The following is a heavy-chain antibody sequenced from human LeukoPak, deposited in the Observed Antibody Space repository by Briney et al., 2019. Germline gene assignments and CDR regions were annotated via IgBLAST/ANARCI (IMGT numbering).Heavy chain of an antibody. V-gene: IGHV1-69*05. CDR2: IIPIFGTA. Sequence: SVKVSCKASGYTFTSYGISRARQAPGQGLEWMGGIIPIFGTANYAQKFQGRVTITTDESTSTAYMELSSLRSEDTAVYYCARDREVYGSGSQVRYHYYMDVWGKGTTVTVSS. CDR3: ARDREVYGSGSQVRYHYYMDV. J-gene: IGHJ6*03. D-gene: IGHD3-10*01. CDR1: GYTFTSYG.